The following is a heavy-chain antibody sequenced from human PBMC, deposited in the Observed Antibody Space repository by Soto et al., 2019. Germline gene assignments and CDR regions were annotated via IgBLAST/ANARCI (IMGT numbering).Heavy chain of an antibody. CDR3: AHIVLRTVFGLVTTNAIYFDF. J-gene: IGHJ4*02. CDR2: IYWDDDK. Sequence: QITLNESGPTVVRPTETLTLTCRFSGFSLTTSGVGVGWVRQSPGKAPEWLALIYWDDDKRYSESLKSRLTITKDTSKKQVFLTVANLAQTDTATYYCAHIVLRTVFGLVTTNAIYFDFWGQGTPVAVSS. V-gene: IGHV2-5*02. CDR1: GFSLTTSGVG. D-gene: IGHD3-3*01.